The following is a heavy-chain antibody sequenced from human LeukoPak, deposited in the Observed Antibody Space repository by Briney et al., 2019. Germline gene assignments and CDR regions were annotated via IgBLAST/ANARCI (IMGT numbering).Heavy chain of an antibody. V-gene: IGHV3-20*04. J-gene: IGHJ4*02. CDR3: ARRRGSSWYYFDY. D-gene: IGHD6-13*01. CDR2: INWNGGRT. CDR1: GFTFDDYG. Sequence: GGSLRLSCAASGFTFDDYGMSWVRQAPGKGLEWVSGINWNGGRTVYADSVKGRFTIYRDKDKNSLYLKMNSLRAEDTALYYCARRRGSSWYYFDYWGQGTLVTVSS.